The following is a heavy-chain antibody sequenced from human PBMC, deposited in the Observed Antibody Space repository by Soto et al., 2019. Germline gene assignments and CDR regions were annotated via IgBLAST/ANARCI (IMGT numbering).Heavy chain of an antibody. J-gene: IGHJ3*01. CDR3: TRLGGWDAFDF. CDR1: GFAFSGSA. D-gene: IGHD3-3*01. Sequence: EVQLVESGGGLVQPGGSLKLSCAASGFAFSGSAMHWVRQASGRGLEWIGRIRSKANSYTTAYAASLKGRFTVSRDDSKNTAYLHVNSLKTEDTAVYSCTRLGGWDAFDFWGQGTMVTVSS. CDR2: IRSKANSYTT. V-gene: IGHV3-73*01.